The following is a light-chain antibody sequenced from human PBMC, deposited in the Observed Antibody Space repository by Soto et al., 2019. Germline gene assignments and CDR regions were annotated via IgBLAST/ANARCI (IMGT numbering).Light chain of an antibody. J-gene: IGLJ1*01. V-gene: IGLV2-14*01. CDR2: DVS. CDR1: SSDVGGYNY. Sequence: QSALTQPASVSGSPGQSITISCTGTSSDVGGYNYVSWYQQHPGKAPKLMIYDVSNRPSGVSNRFSGSKSSNTASLTISGLQAEDEADYYCISYTSSSTLVVFGTGTKLTVL. CDR3: ISYTSSSTLVV.